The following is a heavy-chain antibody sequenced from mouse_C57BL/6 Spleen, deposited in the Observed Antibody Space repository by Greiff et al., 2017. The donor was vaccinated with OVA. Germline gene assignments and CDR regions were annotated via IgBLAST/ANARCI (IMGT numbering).Heavy chain of an antibody. CDR2: IYPGSGNT. CDR1: GYTFTDYY. J-gene: IGHJ3*01. D-gene: IGHD1-1*02. Sequence: VQLQQSGAELVRPGASVKLSCKASGYTFTDYYINWVKQRPGQGLEWIARIYPGSGNTYYNEKFKGKATLTAEKSSSTAYMQLSSLTSEDSAVYFCARGEGGSFAWFAYWGQGTLVTVSA. V-gene: IGHV1-76*01. CDR3: ARGEGGSFAWFAY.